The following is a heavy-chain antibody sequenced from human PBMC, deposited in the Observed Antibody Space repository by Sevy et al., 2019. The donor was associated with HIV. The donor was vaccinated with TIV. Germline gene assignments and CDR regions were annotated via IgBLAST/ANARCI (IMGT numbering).Heavy chain of an antibody. V-gene: IGHV1-18*01. CDR2: ISAYNGNT. D-gene: IGHD3-3*01. J-gene: IGHJ5*02. CDR1: GYTFTSYG. Sequence: ASVKVSCKASGYTFTSYGISWVRQAPGQGLEWMGWISAYNGNTNYAQKLQGRVTMTTDTSTSTAYMELRSLRSDDTAVYYCARENMEYYDFWSGSTLSNWFDPWGQGTLVTVSS. CDR3: ARENMEYYDFWSGSTLSNWFDP.